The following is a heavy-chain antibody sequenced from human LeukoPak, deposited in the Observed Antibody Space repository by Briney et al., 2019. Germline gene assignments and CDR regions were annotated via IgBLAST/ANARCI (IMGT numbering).Heavy chain of an antibody. Sequence: SETLSLTCAVHGGSFSGYYWSWIRQPPGKGLEWIGEINHSGSTNYNPSLKSRVTISVDTSKNQFALKLSSVTAADTAVYYCARGRALYIVLTPFDYWGQGTLVTVSS. CDR1: GGSFSGYY. D-gene: IGHD2-8*02. V-gene: IGHV4-34*01. J-gene: IGHJ4*02. CDR2: INHSGST. CDR3: ARGRALYIVLTPFDY.